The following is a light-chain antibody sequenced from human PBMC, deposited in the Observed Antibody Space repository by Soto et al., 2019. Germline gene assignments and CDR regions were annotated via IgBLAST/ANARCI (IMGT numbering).Light chain of an antibody. J-gene: IGKJ4*01. CDR3: QQRSKWPLT. CDR2: DAS. V-gene: IGKV3-11*01. CDR1: QSVTDF. Sequence: IVLSQSPVTLSLYTGERATLSCRASQSVTDFLAWYQQKPGQAPRLLIYDASNRATGIPARFSGSGSGTDFTLTISSLEPEDFAVYYCQQRSKWPLTFGGGTKVDIK.